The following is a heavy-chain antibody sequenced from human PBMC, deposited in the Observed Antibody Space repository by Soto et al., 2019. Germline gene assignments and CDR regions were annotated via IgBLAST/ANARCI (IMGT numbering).Heavy chain of an antibody. CDR1: GGAFRNYA. V-gene: IGHV1-69*01. J-gene: IGHJ6*02. Sequence: QVQLVQSGAEVKKPGSSVKVSCTASGGAFRNYAVSWVRQAPGQGLEWMGAVMPTFGAGVYAQKFQGRLTIFAVASTNTAYLTVSSLTFEDAAIYFCAASRRFYAAMDAWGPGTTLTVSS. D-gene: IGHD2-2*01. CDR2: VMPTFGAG. CDR3: AASRRFYAAMDA.